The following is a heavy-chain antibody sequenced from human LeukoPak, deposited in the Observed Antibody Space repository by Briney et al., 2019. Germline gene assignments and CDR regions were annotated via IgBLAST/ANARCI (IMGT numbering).Heavy chain of an antibody. CDR1: GFTFSSYA. V-gene: IGHV3-23*01. D-gene: IGHD2-2*01. Sequence: GGSLRPSCAASGFTFSSYAMSWVRQAPGKGLEWVSAISGSGGSTYYADSVKGRFTISRDNSKNTLYLQMNSLRAEDTAVYYCAKAGGRYCSSTSCDPFDYWGQGTLVTVSS. J-gene: IGHJ4*02. CDR2: ISGSGGST. CDR3: AKAGGRYCSSTSCDPFDY.